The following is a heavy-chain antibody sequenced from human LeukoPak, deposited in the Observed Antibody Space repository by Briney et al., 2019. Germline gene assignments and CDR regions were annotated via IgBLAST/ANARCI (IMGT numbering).Heavy chain of an antibody. J-gene: IGHJ3*02. Sequence: SETLSLTCTVSGGSISSSSYYWGWIRQPPGKGLEWIGSIYYSGSTYYNPSLKSRVTISVDTSKNQLSLKLSSVTAADTAVYYCARQQGRRSYGRDAFDIWGQGTMVTVSS. CDR3: ARQQGRRSYGRDAFDI. V-gene: IGHV4-39*01. CDR1: GGSISSSSYY. CDR2: IYYSGST. D-gene: IGHD1-26*01.